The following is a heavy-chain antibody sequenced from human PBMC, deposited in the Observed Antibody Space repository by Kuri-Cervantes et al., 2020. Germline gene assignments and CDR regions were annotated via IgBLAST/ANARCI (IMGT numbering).Heavy chain of an antibody. CDR3: ARATGAGSYAQADY. Sequence: GESLRLSCAVSGFTFSNYEMNWVRQAPGKGLEWVSYISSSGSSIYYADSVKGRFTISRDNAKNSLYLQMNSLRAEDTAVYYCARATGAGSYAQADYWGQGTLVTVSS. J-gene: IGHJ4*02. V-gene: IGHV3-48*03. D-gene: IGHD3-10*01. CDR2: ISSSGSSI. CDR1: GFTFSNYE.